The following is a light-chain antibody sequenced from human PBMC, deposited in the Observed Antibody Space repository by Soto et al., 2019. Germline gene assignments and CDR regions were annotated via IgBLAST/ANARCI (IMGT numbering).Light chain of an antibody. CDR1: QSLLFSSNNKNY. J-gene: IGKJ1*01. V-gene: IGKV4-1*01. Sequence: IVRTRSPYSLSVSLGARATINCKSSQSLLFSSNNKNYLAWYQQKPGQPPKLLIYWASARESGVPDRFSGSGSGTDFTLTISSLQAEDVALYYCLHYFITPWTFGQGTKVDIK. CDR3: LHYFITPWT. CDR2: WAS.